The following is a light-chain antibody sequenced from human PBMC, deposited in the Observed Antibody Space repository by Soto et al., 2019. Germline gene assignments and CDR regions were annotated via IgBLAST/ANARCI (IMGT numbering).Light chain of an antibody. CDR1: SSDVGGYNY. J-gene: IGLJ2*01. CDR3: SSYTSSSTVV. V-gene: IGLV2-14*01. Sequence: QSALTQPASVSGSPGQSITISCTGTSSDVGGYNYVSWYQQHPGKAPKLMIYDVSNRPSGVYNRFSGSKSGNTASLTISGLQAEDGADYYCSSYTSSSTVVFGGGTKLTVL. CDR2: DVS.